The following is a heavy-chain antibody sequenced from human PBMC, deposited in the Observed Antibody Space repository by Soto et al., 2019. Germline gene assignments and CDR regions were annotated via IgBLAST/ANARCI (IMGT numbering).Heavy chain of an antibody. D-gene: IGHD3-9*01. CDR2: ISSSSSTI. Sequence: GGSLRLSGAASGFTFSSYSMNWVRQAPAKGLEWVSYISSSSSTIYYADSVKGRFTISRDNAKNSLYLQMNSLRAEDTAVYYCAREGGDYDILTGYYKVDAFNIWGQGTMVTVSS. V-gene: IGHV3-48*01. CDR1: GFTFSSYS. J-gene: IGHJ3*02. CDR3: AREGGDYDILTGYYKVDAFNI.